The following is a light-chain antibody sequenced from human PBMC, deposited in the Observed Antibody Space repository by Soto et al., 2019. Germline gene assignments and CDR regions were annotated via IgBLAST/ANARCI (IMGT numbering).Light chain of an antibody. V-gene: IGKV1-5*01. CDR2: DAS. CDR1: QTISRW. CDR3: HSRA. Sequence: DIQLTHTTSTLSASVGDEVTITCRASQTISRWLAWYQQKPGRAPKLLIYDASTLESGVPSRFSGSGSETEFTLTISRLQPDDFATYFCHSRAFGQGTRLAN. J-gene: IGKJ5*01.